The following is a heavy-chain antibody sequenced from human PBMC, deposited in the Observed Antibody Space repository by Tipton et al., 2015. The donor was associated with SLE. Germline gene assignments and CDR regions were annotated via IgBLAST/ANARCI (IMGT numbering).Heavy chain of an antibody. CDR2: ISYDGSNK. CDR1: GFTFSSYA. Sequence: SLRLSCAASGFTFSSYAMHWVRQAPGKGLEWVAVISYDGSNKYYADSVKGRFTISRDNSKNTLYLQMNSLRAEDTAVYYCAREGGWNYVGPFDYWGQGTLVTVSS. V-gene: IGHV3-30*04. J-gene: IGHJ4*02. D-gene: IGHD1-7*01. CDR3: AREGGWNYVGPFDY.